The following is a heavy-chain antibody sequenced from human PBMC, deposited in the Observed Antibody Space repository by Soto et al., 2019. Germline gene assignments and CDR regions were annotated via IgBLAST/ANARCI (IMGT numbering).Heavy chain of an antibody. V-gene: IGHV3-64*04. Sequence: GGSLRLSCSASGFTFSSYAMHWVRQAPGKGLEYVSAISSNGGSTYYADSVKGRFTISRDNAKNSLYLQMNSLRAEDTTVYYWASAYYYDSSDAFNFWGQGTMVTRLL. CDR2: ISSNGGST. CDR3: ASAYYYDSSDAFNF. CDR1: GFTFSSYA. J-gene: IGHJ3*01. D-gene: IGHD3-22*01.